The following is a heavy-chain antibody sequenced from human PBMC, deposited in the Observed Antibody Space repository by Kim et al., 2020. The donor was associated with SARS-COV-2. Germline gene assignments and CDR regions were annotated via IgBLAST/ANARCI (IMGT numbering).Heavy chain of an antibody. CDR1: GLSYSTYW. J-gene: IGHJ4*02. D-gene: IGHD3-16*02. Sequence: GGSLRLSCAASGLSYSTYWMHWVRQAPGKGLVWVSRIKSDGSRAIYADSVKGRFTISRDNAKNTLFLQMHSLRVEDTAVYYCAGDGDRGGFISFEYWGQGALVTVSS. CDR2: IKSDGSRA. CDR3: AGDGDRGGFISFEY. V-gene: IGHV3-74*01.